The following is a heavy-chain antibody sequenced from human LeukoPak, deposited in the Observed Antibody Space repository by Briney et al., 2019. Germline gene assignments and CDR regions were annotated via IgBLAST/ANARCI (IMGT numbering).Heavy chain of an antibody. Sequence: HSGGSLRLSCAASGLTFSGSAMHWVRQASGKGLEWVGRIRSKANSYATAYAASVKGRFTISRDDSKNTAHLEMNSLKSEDTAVYYCTRHPPGEGPDYWGQGTLVTVSS. J-gene: IGHJ4*02. CDR3: TRHPPGEGPDY. CDR1: GLTFSGSA. CDR2: IRSKANSYAT. D-gene: IGHD1-14*01. V-gene: IGHV3-73*01.